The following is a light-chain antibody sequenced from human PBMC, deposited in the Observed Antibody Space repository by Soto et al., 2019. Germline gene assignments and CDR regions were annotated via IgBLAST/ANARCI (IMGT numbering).Light chain of an antibody. Sequence: QSALTQPASVSGSPGQSITISCTGTSSDVGGYNYVSWYQQHPGKAPTLMIYEVSNRHSGVSNRFSGSKSGNTSSLTISGLQAEDAAGYYCSSYTSSSPYVFGNGTKLTVL. CDR1: SSDVGGYNY. V-gene: IGLV2-14*01. J-gene: IGLJ1*01. CDR2: EVS. CDR3: SSYTSSSPYV.